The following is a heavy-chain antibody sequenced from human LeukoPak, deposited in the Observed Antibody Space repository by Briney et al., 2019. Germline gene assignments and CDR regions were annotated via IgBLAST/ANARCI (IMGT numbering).Heavy chain of an antibody. D-gene: IGHD1-26*01. V-gene: IGHV3-23*01. J-gene: IGHJ4*02. CDR3: AKGVGTNKGGYYFDY. Sequence: PGGSLRLSCAASGFAFSTFAMSWARQAPGKGLEWVSSISGSGGSTYYADSVKGRFTISRDSSKNTLYVQMNSLRAEDTALYYCAKGVGTNKGGYYFDYWGQGTPVTVSS. CDR2: ISGSGGST. CDR1: GFAFSTFA.